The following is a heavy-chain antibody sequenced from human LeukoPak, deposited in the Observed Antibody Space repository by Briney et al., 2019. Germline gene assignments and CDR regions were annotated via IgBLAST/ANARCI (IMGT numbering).Heavy chain of an antibody. CDR1: GFTFSSYA. V-gene: IGHV3-23*01. Sequence: PGGSLRLSCTTSGFTFSSYAMSWVRHAPGKGLEWVSDINGSGGSTNYADSVKGRFTISRDNSKNTLYLQMSSLRAEDAAVYHCAKDHYFDTSGYRTAEYFQHWGQGTLVTVSS. CDR3: AKDHYFDTSGYRTAEYFQH. CDR2: INGSGGST. D-gene: IGHD3-22*01. J-gene: IGHJ1*01.